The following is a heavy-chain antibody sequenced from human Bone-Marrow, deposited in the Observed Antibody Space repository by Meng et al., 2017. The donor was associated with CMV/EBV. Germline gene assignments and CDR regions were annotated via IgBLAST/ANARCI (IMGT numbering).Heavy chain of an antibody. CDR2: INPNSGGT. CDR3: ANLREAQGDFDV. D-gene: IGHD2-21*02. Sequence: ASVISCKASGYTFTGYYMHWVRQAPGQGLEWMGWINPNSGGTNYAQKFQGRVTMTTDTSTSTAYMELRSLRSDDTAVYYCANLREAQGDFDVWGQGTMVTVSS. CDR1: GYTFTGYY. J-gene: IGHJ3*01. V-gene: IGHV1-2*02.